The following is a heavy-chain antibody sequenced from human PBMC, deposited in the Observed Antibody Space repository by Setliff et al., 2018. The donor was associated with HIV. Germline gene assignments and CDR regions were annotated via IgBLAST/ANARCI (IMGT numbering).Heavy chain of an antibody. D-gene: IGHD3-22*01. CDR2: INHSGST. CDR1: GGSFNGYY. J-gene: IGHJ3*01. CDR3: VKHFWTDYYDWRDTGASDL. Sequence: SETLSLTCAVYGGSFNGYYWSWIRQPPGKGLEWIGEINHSGSTNYNPSLKSRVTISIDTSKNQFSLNLSSVTAADTAVYYCVKHFWTDYYDWRDTGASDLWGQGTMVTVSS. V-gene: IGHV4-34*01.